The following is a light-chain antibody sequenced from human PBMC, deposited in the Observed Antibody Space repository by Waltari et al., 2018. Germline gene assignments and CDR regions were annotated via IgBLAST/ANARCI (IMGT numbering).Light chain of an antibody. Sequence: EIVLTQSPATLSLSPGERATLYCRASQSVSSYLAWYQQKPGQTPRLLIYDASNRATGGPARFSGSGSGTDFTLTISSLEPEDCAVYFCQQRTNWPRNTFGQGTKLEIK. J-gene: IGKJ2*01. CDR3: QQRTNWPRNT. V-gene: IGKV3-11*01. CDR2: DAS. CDR1: QSVSSY.